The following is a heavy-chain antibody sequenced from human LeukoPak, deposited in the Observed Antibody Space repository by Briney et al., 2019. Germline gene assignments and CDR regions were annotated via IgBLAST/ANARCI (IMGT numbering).Heavy chain of an antibody. V-gene: IGHV3-9*01. D-gene: IGHD1-26*01. J-gene: IGHJ4*02. Sequence: GGSLRLSCAASGFTFDDYAMHWVRQAPGKGLEWVSGISWNSGSIGYADSVKGRFTISRDNAKNSLYLQMNSLRAEDTALYYCAKAPSGSYPYYFDYWGQGTLVTVSS. CDR3: AKAPSGSYPYYFDY. CDR1: GFTFDDYA. CDR2: ISWNSGSI.